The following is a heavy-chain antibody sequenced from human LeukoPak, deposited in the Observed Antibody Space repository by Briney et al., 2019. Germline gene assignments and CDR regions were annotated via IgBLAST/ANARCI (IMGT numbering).Heavy chain of an antibody. CDR2: IYYSGST. V-gene: IGHV4-59*08. J-gene: IGHJ4*02. CDR1: GGSISSHY. Sequence: SETLSLTCTVSGGSISSHYWSWIRQPPGKGLEWIGYIYYSGSTYYNPSLKSRVTISVDTSKNQFSLKLSSVTAADTAVYYCARHGSSFDYWGQGTLVTVSS. CDR3: ARHGSSFDY. D-gene: IGHD3-10*01.